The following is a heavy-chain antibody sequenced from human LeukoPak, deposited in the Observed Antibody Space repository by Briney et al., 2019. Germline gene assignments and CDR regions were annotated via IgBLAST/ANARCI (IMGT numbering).Heavy chain of an antibody. J-gene: IGHJ3*02. Sequence: GGSLRLSCAASGFTFSSYGMSWVRQAPGKGLEWVAVISYDGSNKYYADSVKGRFTISRDNSKNTLYLQMNSLRAEDTAVYYCAKVMRVAGTSAFDIWGQGTMVTVSS. D-gene: IGHD6-19*01. CDR2: ISYDGSNK. CDR3: AKVMRVAGTSAFDI. V-gene: IGHV3-30*18. CDR1: GFTFSSYG.